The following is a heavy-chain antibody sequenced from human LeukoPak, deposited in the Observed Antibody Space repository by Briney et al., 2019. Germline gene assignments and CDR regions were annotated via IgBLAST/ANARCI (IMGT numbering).Heavy chain of an antibody. CDR1: GFTFGDYA. J-gene: IGHJ6*03. Sequence: GGSLRLSCTASGFTFGDYAMSWVRQAPGKGLEWVGFIRSKAYGGTTEYAASVKGRFTISRDDSKSIAYLQMNSLKTEDTAVYYCTRLASSGMEKYYYYYMDVWGKGTTVTISS. V-gene: IGHV3-49*04. D-gene: IGHD3-10*01. CDR2: IRSKAYGGTT. CDR3: TRLASSGMEKYYYYYMDV.